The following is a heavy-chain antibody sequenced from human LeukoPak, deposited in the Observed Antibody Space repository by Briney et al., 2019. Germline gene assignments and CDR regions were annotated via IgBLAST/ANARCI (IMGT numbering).Heavy chain of an antibody. J-gene: IGHJ4*02. CDR3: ARHPPAMANFDS. Sequence: SETLSLTCTVSGGSISSYYWSWIRQPPGKGLEWIGYIFYSGGTNYNPSLKSRVTISVDTSKNQFSLNLSSVTAADTAVYYCARHPPAMANFDSWGQGTLVTVSS. CDR2: IFYSGGT. V-gene: IGHV4-59*08. D-gene: IGHD2-2*01. CDR1: GGSISSYY.